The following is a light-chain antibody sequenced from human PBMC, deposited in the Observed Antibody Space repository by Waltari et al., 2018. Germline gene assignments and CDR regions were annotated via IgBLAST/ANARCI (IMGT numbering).Light chain of an antibody. CDR3: AAWDDSLNGRWV. Sequence: QSVLTQPPSASGTPGQGVTISCSGGASTTGNNVVNWSQQVPGKAPKLLIYRSDRRPAGGPDRLPGSKCGTSASLAISGLQSGEGADYCCAAWDDSLNGRWVCGGGTKVTVL. CDR1: ASTTGNNV. CDR2: RSD. V-gene: IGLV1-44*01. J-gene: IGLJ3*02.